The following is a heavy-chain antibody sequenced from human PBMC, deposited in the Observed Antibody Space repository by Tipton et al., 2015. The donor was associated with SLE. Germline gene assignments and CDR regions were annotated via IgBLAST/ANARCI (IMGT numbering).Heavy chain of an antibody. CDR2: IHYSGST. D-gene: IGHD3-10*01. CDR1: GGSISSKNYY. CDR3: VRTEQGTGSYYRLVFEI. Sequence: TLSLTCTVSGGSISSKNYYWGWIRQPPGKGLEWIGSIHYSGSTYDNPSFKSRVTISVDTSKNQFSLKLSSVTAADTAVYYCVRTEQGTGSYYRLVFEIWGQGTLVTVSS. J-gene: IGHJ4*02. V-gene: IGHV4-39*07.